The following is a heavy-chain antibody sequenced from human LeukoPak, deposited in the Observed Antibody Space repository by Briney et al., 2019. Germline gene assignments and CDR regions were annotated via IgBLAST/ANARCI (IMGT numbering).Heavy chain of an antibody. Sequence: GGSLRLSCAASGFTFSSYAMHWVRQAPGKGLEYVSAISSNGGSTYYANSVKGRFTISRDNSKNTLYLQMGSLRAEDMAVYYCAGGLYNYDILTGYLIRWGQGTLVTVSS. CDR3: AGGLYNYDILTGYLIR. V-gene: IGHV3-64*01. D-gene: IGHD3-9*01. J-gene: IGHJ4*02. CDR2: ISSNGGST. CDR1: GFTFSSYA.